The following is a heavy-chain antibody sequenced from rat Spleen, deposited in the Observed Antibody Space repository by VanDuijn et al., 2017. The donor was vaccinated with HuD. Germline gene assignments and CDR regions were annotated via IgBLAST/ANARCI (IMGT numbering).Heavy chain of an antibody. CDR1: GFTFSNYY. J-gene: IGHJ2*01. V-gene: IGHV5-27*01. D-gene: IGHD5-1*01. Sequence: EVQLVESGGGLVQPGRSLKLSCAASGFTFSNYYMAWVRQAPTKGLEWVASISHDGGSPHYRDSVKGRFTVSRDNAKSTLYLQMNNLRSEDTGMYYCARAPRDWGGSYFDYWGQGVMVTVSS. CDR2: ISHDGGSP. CDR3: ARAPRDWGGSYFDY.